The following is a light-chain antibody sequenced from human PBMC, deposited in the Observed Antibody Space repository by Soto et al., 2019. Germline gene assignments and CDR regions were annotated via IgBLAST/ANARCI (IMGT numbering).Light chain of an antibody. CDR1: HTTNRNN. CDR3: QEYNSAQWT. CDR2: DTY. J-gene: IGKJ1*01. V-gene: IGKV3-20*01. Sequence: EIVLTQSPDILSLSPGERTTLSCRASHTTNRNNLAWYQQKPGQAPRLLISDTYSKATGVPDKFSSSGSGTDFTLTISRQGAEEFAAYYCQEYNSAQWTFGQGTKVEI.